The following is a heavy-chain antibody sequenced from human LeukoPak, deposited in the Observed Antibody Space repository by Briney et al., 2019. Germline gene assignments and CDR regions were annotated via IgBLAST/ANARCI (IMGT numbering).Heavy chain of an antibody. V-gene: IGHV1-69*04. D-gene: IGHD1-1*01. CDR2: IIPILDIP. Sequence: RAASVKVSCKASGGTFSSYAISWVRQAPGQGLEWMGRIIPILDIPNYAQKFKGRITITADKSTSTAYMELSSLRSEDTAVYYCAIVGMEYFDYWGQGTLVTVSS. CDR1: GGTFSSYA. J-gene: IGHJ4*02. CDR3: AIVGMEYFDY.